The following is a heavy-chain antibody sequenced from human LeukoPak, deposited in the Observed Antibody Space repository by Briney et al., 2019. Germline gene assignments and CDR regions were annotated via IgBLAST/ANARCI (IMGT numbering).Heavy chain of an antibody. CDR3: ARGVYDILTGSDDAFDI. D-gene: IGHD3-9*01. Sequence: SETLSLTCTVSGGSISSYYWSWIRQPAGKGLEWIGRISNSGINNYNPSLKSRVTMSVDTSKNQVSLKLSSVTAADTAVYYCARGVYDILTGSDDAFDIWGQGTMVTVSS. CDR2: ISNSGIN. CDR1: GGSISSYY. J-gene: IGHJ3*02. V-gene: IGHV4-4*07.